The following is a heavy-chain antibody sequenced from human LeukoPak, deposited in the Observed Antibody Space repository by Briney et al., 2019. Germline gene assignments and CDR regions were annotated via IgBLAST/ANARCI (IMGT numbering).Heavy chain of an antibody. CDR1: GFTFSSYA. Sequence: PGGSLRLSCAASGFTFSSYAMHWVRQAPGKGLEWVAVISYDGSNKYYADSVKGRFTISRDNSKNTLYLQMNSLRAEDTAVYYCAREGAVAVNFDYWGQGTLVTVSS. V-gene: IGHV3-30*04. CDR2: ISYDGSNK. D-gene: IGHD6-19*01. J-gene: IGHJ4*02. CDR3: AREGAVAVNFDY.